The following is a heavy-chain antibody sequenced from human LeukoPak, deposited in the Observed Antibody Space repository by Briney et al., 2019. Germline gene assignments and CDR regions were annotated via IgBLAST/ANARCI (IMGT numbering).Heavy chain of an antibody. D-gene: IGHD5-18*01. V-gene: IGHV1-18*01. Sequence: ASVKVSCKASGYTFTSYGISWARQAPGQGLEWMGWISAYNGNTNYAQKLQGRVTMTTDTLTSTAYMELRSLRSDDTAVYYCARDVPDKYSYGHHDAFDIWGQGTMVTVSS. J-gene: IGHJ3*02. CDR1: GYTFTSYG. CDR2: ISAYNGNT. CDR3: ARDVPDKYSYGHHDAFDI.